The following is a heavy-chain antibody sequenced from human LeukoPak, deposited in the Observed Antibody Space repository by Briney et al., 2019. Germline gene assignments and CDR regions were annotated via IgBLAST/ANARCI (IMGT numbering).Heavy chain of an antibody. Sequence: GGSLRLSCSTSGFTFGDHAMSWVRQAPGKGLEWVGFIRSKGYSGTTEYAPSVRGRFSISRDDSNSIAYLQMNTLQTEDTAVYYCARGPIQLWIHNAMDVWGQGTTVTVSS. CDR2: IRSKGYSGTT. J-gene: IGHJ6*02. D-gene: IGHD5-18*01. V-gene: IGHV3-49*04. CDR3: ARGPIQLWIHNAMDV. CDR1: GFTFGDHA.